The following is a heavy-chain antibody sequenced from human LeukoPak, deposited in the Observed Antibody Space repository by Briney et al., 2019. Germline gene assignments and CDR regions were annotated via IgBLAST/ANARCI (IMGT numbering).Heavy chain of an antibody. Sequence: SVKVSCKASGGTFSSYAISWVRQAPGQGLEWMGRIIPILGIANYAQKFQGRVTITADESTSTAYMELSSLRSEDTAVYYCARDNYAGANWFDPWGQGTLVTVSS. V-gene: IGHV1-69*04. CDR2: IIPILGIA. J-gene: IGHJ5*02. CDR3: ARDNYAGANWFDP. CDR1: GGTFSSYA. D-gene: IGHD1-7*01.